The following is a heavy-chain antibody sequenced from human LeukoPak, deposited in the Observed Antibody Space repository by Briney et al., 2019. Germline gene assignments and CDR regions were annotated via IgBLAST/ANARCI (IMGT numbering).Heavy chain of an antibody. CDR2: ISGSGSTI. D-gene: IGHD3-10*01. Sequence: PGGSLRLSCAASGFTFSSYEMNWVRQAPGKGLEWVSYISGSGSTIYYADSVKGRFTISRDNAKNSLYLQMNSLRAEDTAVYYCARAGLDYYYGMDVWGQGTTATVSS. CDR1: GFTFSSYE. V-gene: IGHV3-48*03. CDR3: ARAGLDYYYGMDV. J-gene: IGHJ6*02.